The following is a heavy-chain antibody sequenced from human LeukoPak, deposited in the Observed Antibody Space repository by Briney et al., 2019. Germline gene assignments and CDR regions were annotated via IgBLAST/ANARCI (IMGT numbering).Heavy chain of an antibody. V-gene: IGHV3-7*03. CDR2: IKQDGSEI. D-gene: IGHD2-15*01. Sequence: GGSLRLSCAASGFTLSSYWMIWVRQAPGKGLEWVANIKQDGSEISYVDSVKGRFTISRDNAKNPVYLQMNSLRAEDTAVYYCVRGNPFGGYWGQGTLVTVSS. CDR3: VRGNPFGGY. J-gene: IGHJ4*02. CDR1: GFTLSSYW.